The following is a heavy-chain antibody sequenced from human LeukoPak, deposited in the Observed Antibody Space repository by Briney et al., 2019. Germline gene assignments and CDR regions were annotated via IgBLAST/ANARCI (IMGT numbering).Heavy chain of an antibody. CDR2: ISASTTYI. V-gene: IGHV3-21*01. D-gene: IGHD6-13*01. CDR1: GFTFSSYT. Sequence: GGSLRLSCAASGFTFSSYTMNWVRQAPGKGLEWVSSISASTTYIYYADSVKGRFTISRDNAKNSLYLQMSSLRAEDTAVYYCARGGRGIAAPFDYWGQGTLVTVSS. J-gene: IGHJ4*02. CDR3: ARGGRGIAAPFDY.